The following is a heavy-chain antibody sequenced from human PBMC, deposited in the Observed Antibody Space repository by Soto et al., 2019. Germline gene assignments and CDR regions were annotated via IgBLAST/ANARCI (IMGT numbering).Heavy chain of an antibody. CDR1: GGTFSSYA. CDR2: IIPIFGIA. J-gene: IGHJ3*02. D-gene: IGHD6-13*01. CDR3: ARAKEDRIAAAGDAFDI. V-gene: IGHV1-69*10. Sequence: ASVKVSCKASGGTFSSYAISWVRQAPGQGLEWMGGIIPIFGIANYAQKFQGRVTITADKSTSTAYMELSSLRSEDTAVYYCARAKEDRIAAAGDAFDIWGQGTMVTVSS.